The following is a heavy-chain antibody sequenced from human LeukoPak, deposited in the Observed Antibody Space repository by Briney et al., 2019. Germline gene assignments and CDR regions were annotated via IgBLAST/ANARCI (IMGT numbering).Heavy chain of an antibody. J-gene: IGHJ4*02. Sequence: GGSLRLSCAASGFTVSSNYMSWVRQAPGKGLEWVSVIYSGGSTYYADSVKGRFTISRDNSKNTLYLQMNSLRAEDTAVYYCARAASMITFGGVIVPQYYFDYWGQGTLVTVSS. CDR2: IYSGGST. D-gene: IGHD3-16*02. CDR1: GFTVSSNY. V-gene: IGHV3-53*01. CDR3: ARAASMITFGGVIVPQYYFDY.